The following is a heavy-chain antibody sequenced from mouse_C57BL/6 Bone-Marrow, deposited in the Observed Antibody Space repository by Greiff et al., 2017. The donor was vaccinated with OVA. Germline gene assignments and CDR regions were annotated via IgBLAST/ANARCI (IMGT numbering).Heavy chain of an antibody. CDR1: GFTFSSYA. D-gene: IGHD2-1*01. CDR3: ARGLLSSY. J-gene: IGHJ3*01. CDR2: ISDGGSYT. V-gene: IGHV5-4*03. Sequence: EVMLVESGGGLVKPGGSLKLSCAASGFTFSSYAMSWVRQTPEQRLEWVATISDGGSYTYYTDNVKGRFTISRDNAKTTLYLQMSQLKSEDTAMYYCARGLLSSYWGQGTLVTVSA.